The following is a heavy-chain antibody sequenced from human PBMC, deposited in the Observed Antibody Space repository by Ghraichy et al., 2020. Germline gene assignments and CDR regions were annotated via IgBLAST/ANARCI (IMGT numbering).Heavy chain of an antibody. CDR2: IIPILGIA. CDR1: GGTFSSYT. V-gene: IGHV1-69*02. D-gene: IGHD5-18*01. CDR3: ARAETGYSYGYGNWFDP. Sequence: SVKVSCKASGGTFSSYTISWVRQAPGQGLEWMGRIIPILGIANYAQKFQGRVTITADKSTSTAYMELSSLRSEDTAVYYCARAETGYSYGYGNWFDPWGQGTLVTVSS. J-gene: IGHJ5*02.